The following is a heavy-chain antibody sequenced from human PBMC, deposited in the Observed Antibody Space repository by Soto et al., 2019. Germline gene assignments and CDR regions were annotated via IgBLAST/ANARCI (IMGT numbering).Heavy chain of an antibody. Sequence: QVQLQQWGAGLLKPSETLSLTCAVYGGSFSGYYWNWIRQPPGKGLEWIGEINHSGSTNYNPSLKSRVTISVDTSKNQFSLKLSSVTAADTAVYYCARGPAAAAGKKYFQHWGQGTLVTVSS. CDR2: INHSGST. J-gene: IGHJ1*01. D-gene: IGHD6-13*01. V-gene: IGHV4-34*01. CDR3: ARGPAAAAGKKYFQH. CDR1: GGSFSGYY.